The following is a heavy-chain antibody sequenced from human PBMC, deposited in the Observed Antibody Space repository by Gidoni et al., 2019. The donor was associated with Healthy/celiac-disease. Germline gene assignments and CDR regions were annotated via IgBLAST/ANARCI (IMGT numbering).Heavy chain of an antibody. CDR1: GFTFSRYA. V-gene: IGHV3-30-3*01. CDR2: ISYDGSNK. D-gene: IGHD2-8*01. J-gene: IGHJ4*02. Sequence: QVQLVESGGGVVQPGRSLRLSCAASGFTFSRYAMHWVRQAPGKGLEWVEVISYDGSNKYYADAVKGRVNSSRDNSKNTLYLQMNSLRAEDTAVYYCARVGGDCTNGVCYSRPALELDYWGQGTLVTVSS. CDR3: ARVGGDCTNGVCYSRPALELDY.